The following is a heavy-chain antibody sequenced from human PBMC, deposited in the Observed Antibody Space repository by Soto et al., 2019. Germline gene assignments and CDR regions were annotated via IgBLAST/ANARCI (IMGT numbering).Heavy chain of an antibody. CDR3: ACVPYSGSDCKFAFDS. CDR1: GYTFDNYA. J-gene: IGHJ3*02. Sequence: QVQLVQSGAQVKKPGASVKVSCKASGYTFDNYALHWVRQAPGRGLEWMGWIHAGNGYTKYSQSFQGRVTITRDTSASTVHMDLSSLRSEDTAVYYFACVPYSGSDCKFAFDSGGQGTMVTLSS. D-gene: IGHD5-12*01. CDR2: IHAGNGYT. V-gene: IGHV1-3*01.